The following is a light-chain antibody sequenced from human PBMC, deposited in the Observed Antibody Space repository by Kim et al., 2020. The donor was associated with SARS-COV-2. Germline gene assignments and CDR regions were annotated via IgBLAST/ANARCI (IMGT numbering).Light chain of an antibody. CDR3: QSYDISFVV. CDR2: EDN. Sequence: NFMLTQPHSVSESPGKTVTISCTRSSGSIASNYVQWYQQRPGSAPTTLIYEDNQRPSGVPDRFSGSIDSSSNSASLTISGLRTEDEADYYCQSYDISFVVFGGGTQLTVL. CDR1: SGSIASNY. J-gene: IGLJ2*01. V-gene: IGLV6-57*04.